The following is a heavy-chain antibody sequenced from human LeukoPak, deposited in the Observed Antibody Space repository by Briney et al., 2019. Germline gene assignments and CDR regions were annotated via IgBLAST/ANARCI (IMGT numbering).Heavy chain of an antibody. D-gene: IGHD3-10*01. CDR2: ISGSGGST. CDR1: GFTFSSYA. CDR3: AKLPSVRGVRWFDP. V-gene: IGHV3-23*01. J-gene: IGHJ5*02. Sequence: QAGGSLRLSCAASGFTFSSYAMSWVRQAPGKGLEWVSAISGSGGSTYYADSVKGRFTISRDNSKNTLYLQMNSLRAEDTAVYYCAKLPSVRGVRWFDPWGQGTLVTVSS.